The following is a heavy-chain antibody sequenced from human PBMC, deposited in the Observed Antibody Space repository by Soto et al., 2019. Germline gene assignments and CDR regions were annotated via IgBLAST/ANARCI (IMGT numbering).Heavy chain of an antibody. CDR2: INHSGST. CDR3: ARGRLVLYLCWFDP. V-gene: IGHV4-34*01. Sequence: PSETLSLTWAVYGGSFSGYYWSWIRQPPGKGLEWIGEINHSGSTNYNPSLKSRVTISVDTSKNQFSLKLSSVTAADTAVYYCARGRLVLYLCWFDPWVQRTLVTVSS. J-gene: IGHJ5*02. D-gene: IGHD6-19*01. CDR1: GGSFSGYY.